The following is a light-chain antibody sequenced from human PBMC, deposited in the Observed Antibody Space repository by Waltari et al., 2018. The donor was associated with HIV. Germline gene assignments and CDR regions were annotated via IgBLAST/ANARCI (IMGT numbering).Light chain of an antibody. CDR3: SSYTSSSTRV. Sequence: TISCTGTSSDVGDYNYVSWYQQHPGKAPKLIIYDVSNRPSGVSNRFSGSKSGNTASLTISGLQTEDEADYYCSSYTSSSTRVFGTGTKVTVL. V-gene: IGLV2-14*04. J-gene: IGLJ1*01. CDR1: SSDVGDYNY. CDR2: DVS.